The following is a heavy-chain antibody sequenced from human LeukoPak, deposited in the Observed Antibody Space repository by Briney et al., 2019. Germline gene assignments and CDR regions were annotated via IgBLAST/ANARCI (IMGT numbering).Heavy chain of an antibody. V-gene: IGHV3-23*01. CDR3: ARDQSDFWSIGYYYMDV. D-gene: IGHD3-3*01. Sequence: GGSLRLSCVASGFTFSSYAMSWVRQAPGKGLEWVSGISGSGGSTYFADSVKGRFTISRDYSKNTLYLQMNSLRAEDTAVYYCARDQSDFWSIGYYYMDVWGKGTTVTVSS. CDR1: GFTFSSYA. CDR2: ISGSGGST. J-gene: IGHJ6*03.